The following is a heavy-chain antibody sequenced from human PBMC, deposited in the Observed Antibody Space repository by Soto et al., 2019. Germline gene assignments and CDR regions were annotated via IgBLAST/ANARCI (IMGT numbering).Heavy chain of an antibody. CDR1: GTSISNYA. CDR2: ISGGGRST. D-gene: IGHD2-21*02. CDR3: AITPNCGRDCPAGGYWFFDI. J-gene: IGHJ2*01. V-gene: IGHV3-23*01. Sequence: EVQLLESGGGLVQPGGSLRLSCAASGTSISNYAMSWVRQAPGKGLEWVSAISGGGRSTYYADSVRGRFTISRDNSKNTLYLKMNTLRAEDTAVYYSAITPNCGRDCPAGGYWFFDIWGRGTLVTVSS.